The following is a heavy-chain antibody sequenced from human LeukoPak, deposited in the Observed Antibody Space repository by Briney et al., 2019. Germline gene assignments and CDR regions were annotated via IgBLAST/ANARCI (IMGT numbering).Heavy chain of an antibody. CDR2: IYSGGSA. J-gene: IGHJ4*02. D-gene: IGHD1-20*01. V-gene: IGHV3-66*01. CDR1: GFTDSSSY. CDR3: ARGVTGTTPGY. Sequence: GGSLRLSCAASGFTDSSSYMNRVRQAPGKGLEWVSVIYSGGSAVYADSVKARFTISRDNSKNTVSLQMNSLRAEDTAVYYCARGVTGTTPGYWGQGTLVTVSS.